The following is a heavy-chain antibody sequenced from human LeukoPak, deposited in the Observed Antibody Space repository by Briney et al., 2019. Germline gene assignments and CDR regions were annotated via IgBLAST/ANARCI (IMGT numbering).Heavy chain of an antibody. Sequence: ASVKVSCKASGYTFTSYGISWVRQATGQGLEWMGWISAYNGNTNYAQKLQGRVTMTTDTSTSTAYMELRSLRSDDTAVYYCARSIAVAGTGGRYYYMDVWGKGTTVTVSS. J-gene: IGHJ6*03. V-gene: IGHV1-18*01. CDR3: ARSIAVAGTGGRYYYMDV. D-gene: IGHD6-19*01. CDR2: ISAYNGNT. CDR1: GYTFTSYG.